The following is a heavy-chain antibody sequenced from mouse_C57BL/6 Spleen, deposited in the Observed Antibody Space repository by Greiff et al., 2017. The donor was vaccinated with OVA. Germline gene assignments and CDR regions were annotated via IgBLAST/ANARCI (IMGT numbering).Heavy chain of an antibody. Sequence: EVMLVESGEGLVKPGGSLKLSCAASGFTFSSYAMSWVRQTPGKRLEWVAYISSGGDYIYYADTVKGRSTIARDNSTNTLYLQMSSLKSEGTTMYYCTRESPYYGSSHFDYWGQGTTLTVSS. D-gene: IGHD1-1*01. CDR1: GFTFSSYA. CDR2: ISSGGDYI. V-gene: IGHV5-9-1*02. J-gene: IGHJ2*01. CDR3: TRESPYYGSSHFDY.